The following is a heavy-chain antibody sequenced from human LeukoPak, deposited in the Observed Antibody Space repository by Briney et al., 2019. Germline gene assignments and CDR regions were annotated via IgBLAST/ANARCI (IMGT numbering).Heavy chain of an antibody. V-gene: IGHV1-69*04. Sequence: SVKVSCKASGGTFSSYAISWVRQAPGQGLEWMGRIIPILGIANYAQKFQGRVTITADKSTSTAYMELSSLRSEDTAVYYCARGLHYDILTGYQYYFDYWGQGTLVTVSS. CDR1: GGTFSSYA. D-gene: IGHD3-9*01. CDR2: IIPILGIA. J-gene: IGHJ4*02. CDR3: ARGLHYDILTGYQYYFDY.